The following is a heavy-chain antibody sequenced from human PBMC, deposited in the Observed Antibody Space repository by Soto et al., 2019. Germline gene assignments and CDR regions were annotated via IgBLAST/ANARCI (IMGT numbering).Heavy chain of an antibody. Sequence: EVQLVQSGAEVKKPGESLRISCKGSGYSFTSYWISWVRQMPGKGLEWMGRIDPSDSYTNYSPSFQGHVTISADKSISTAYLQWSSLKASDTAMYYCARAEDGRGYPGGYYYGMDVWGQGTTVTVSS. CDR1: GYSFTSYW. CDR2: IDPSDSYT. CDR3: ARAEDGRGYPGGYYYGMDV. J-gene: IGHJ6*02. V-gene: IGHV5-10-1*03. D-gene: IGHD5-18*01.